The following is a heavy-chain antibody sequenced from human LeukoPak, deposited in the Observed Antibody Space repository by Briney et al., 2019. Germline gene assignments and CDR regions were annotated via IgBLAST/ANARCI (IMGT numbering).Heavy chain of an antibody. D-gene: IGHD2-2*01. V-gene: IGHV3-7*01. J-gene: IGHJ6*03. Sequence: GGSLRLSCAASGFTFSSYWMSWVRQAPGKGLEWVANIKQDGSEKYYVDSVKGRFTISRDNAKNSLYLQMNSLRAEDTAVYYCARDSRHIVVVPAAGLDYYYYMDVWGKGTTVTVSS. CDR2: IKQDGSEK. CDR1: GFTFSSYW. CDR3: ARDSRHIVVVPAAGLDYYYYMDV.